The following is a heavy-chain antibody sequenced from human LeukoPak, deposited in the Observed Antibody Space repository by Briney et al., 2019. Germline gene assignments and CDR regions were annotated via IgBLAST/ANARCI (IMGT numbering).Heavy chain of an antibody. V-gene: IGHV3-20*04. D-gene: IGHD3-3*01. J-gene: IGHJ6*03. Sequence: GGSLRLSCAASGFTFDDYGISWVRQAPGKGLEWVSGINWNGGSTGYADSVKGRFTVSRDNAKNSLYLQMNSLRAEDTALYYCARVRWEYDFWSGYYSKDYYYYYMDVWGKGTTVTVSS. CDR1: GFTFDDYG. CDR3: ARVRWEYDFWSGYYSKDYYYYYMDV. CDR2: INWNGGST.